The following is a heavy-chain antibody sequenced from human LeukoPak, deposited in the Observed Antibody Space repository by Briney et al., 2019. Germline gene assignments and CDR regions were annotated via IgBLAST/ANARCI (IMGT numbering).Heavy chain of an antibody. CDR3: ARYDTYYDIVAFDP. CDR1: GGSFSGYY. Sequence: SETLSLTCAVYGGSFSGYYWSWIRHPPGKGLEWIGEINHSGSTNYNPSLKSRVTISVDTSKNQFSLKLSSVTAADTAVYYCARYDTYYDIVAFDPWGQGTLVTVSS. J-gene: IGHJ5*02. V-gene: IGHV4-34*01. D-gene: IGHD3-9*01. CDR2: INHSGST.